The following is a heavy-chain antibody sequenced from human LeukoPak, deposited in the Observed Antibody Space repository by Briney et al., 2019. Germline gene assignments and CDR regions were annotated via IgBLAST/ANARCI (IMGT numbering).Heavy chain of an antibody. D-gene: IGHD3-22*01. CDR2: ISSSGSTI. J-gene: IGHJ4*02. Sequence: GGSLRLSCAASGFTFNDYYMSWIRQAPGKGLEWVSYISSSGSTIYYADSVKGRFTISRDNAKNSLYLQMNSLSAEDTAVYYCARDSYYDSSPGDWGQGTLVTVPS. CDR3: ARDSYYDSSPGD. V-gene: IGHV3-11*01. CDR1: GFTFNDYY.